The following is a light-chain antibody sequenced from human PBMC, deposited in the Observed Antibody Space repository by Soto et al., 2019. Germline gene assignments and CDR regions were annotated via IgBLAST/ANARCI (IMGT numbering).Light chain of an antibody. CDR3: ISYTDRQSYL. Sequence: QSVLTQPASVAGAPGQSISSACSGGSGDIGSYNHVAWYQQFPGKSPKLMIYAVSDRPPGVSDRFSGSKSGITASLTISGLQTEDEADYYCISYTDRQSYLFGTGTKVTVL. CDR2: AVS. V-gene: IGLV2-14*03. J-gene: IGLJ1*01. CDR1: SGDIGSYNH.